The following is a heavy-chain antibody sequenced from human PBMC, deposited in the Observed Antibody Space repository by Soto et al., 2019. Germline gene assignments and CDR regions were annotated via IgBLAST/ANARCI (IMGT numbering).Heavy chain of an antibody. CDR2: INPNGGST. CDR3: ARGDSSSSGLYPQYYYYMDV. Sequence: GASVKVSCKASGYTFTSYYMHWVQQAPGQGLEWMGIINPNGGSTNYAQKFQGRVTMTRDTSTSTVYMELSSLRSEDTAVYYCARGDSSSSGLYPQYYYYMDVWGKGTTVTVSS. CDR1: GYTFTSYY. V-gene: IGHV1-46*03. J-gene: IGHJ6*03. D-gene: IGHD6-6*01.